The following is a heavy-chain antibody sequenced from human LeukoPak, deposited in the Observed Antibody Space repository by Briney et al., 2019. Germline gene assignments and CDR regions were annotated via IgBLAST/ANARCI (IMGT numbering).Heavy chain of an antibody. J-gene: IGHJ3*02. CDR3: ARDSNLGAFDI. V-gene: IGHV3-13*01. CDR1: GFTFSFYD. CDR2: IDTTGVT. Sequence: GGSLRLSCAASGFTFSFYDIHWVHQATGKGLEWVSAIDTTGVTYYPGSVKGRFTTSRENAKNSLYLQMNSLRAGDTAVYFCARDSNLGAFDIWGRGTMVTVSS. D-gene: IGHD7-27*01.